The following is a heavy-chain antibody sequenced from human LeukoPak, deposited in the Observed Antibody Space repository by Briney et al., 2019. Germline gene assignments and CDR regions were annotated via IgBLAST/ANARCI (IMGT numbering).Heavy chain of an antibody. CDR2: ISGSSNTI. V-gene: IGHV3-48*01. CDR3: ARDDGSYHFDY. Sequence: GGSLRLSCAASGFTFNSYNMNWVRQAPGKGLEWVSYISGSSNTIYYADSVKGRFTISRDNAKNSLYLQMNSLRADDTAVYYCARDDGSYHFDYWGQGTLVTVSS. D-gene: IGHD1-26*01. J-gene: IGHJ4*02. CDR1: GFTFNSYN.